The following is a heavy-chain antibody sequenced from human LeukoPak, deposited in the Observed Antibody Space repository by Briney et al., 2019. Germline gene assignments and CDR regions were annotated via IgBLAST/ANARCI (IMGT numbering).Heavy chain of an antibody. V-gene: IGHV4-39*07. J-gene: IGHJ4*02. Sequence: SETLSLTCSVPGGSISSSNSLWGWIRQPPGKGLEWIGSIYYNGDTYYNPSLKSRVTISVDTSKNQFSLKLSSVTAADTAVYYCARRSYYYGSGSYRTLDYWGQGTLVTVSS. CDR3: ARRSYYYGSGSYRTLDY. D-gene: IGHD3-10*01. CDR1: GGSISSSNSL. CDR2: IYYNGDT.